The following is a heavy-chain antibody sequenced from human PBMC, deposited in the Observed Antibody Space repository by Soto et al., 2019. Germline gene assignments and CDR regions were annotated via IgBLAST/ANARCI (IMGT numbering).Heavy chain of an antibody. J-gene: IGHJ4*02. CDR1: GYTFTSYG. D-gene: IGHD6-13*01. CDR3: ARILYSSSWYSFDY. V-gene: IGHV1-18*01. CDR2: VSAYNGNT. Sequence: ASVKVSCKASGYTFTSYGISWVRQAPGQGLEWMGWVSAYNGNTNYAQKLQGRVTMTTDTSTSTAYMELRSLRSGDTAVYYCARILYSSSWYSFDYWGQGTLVTVSS.